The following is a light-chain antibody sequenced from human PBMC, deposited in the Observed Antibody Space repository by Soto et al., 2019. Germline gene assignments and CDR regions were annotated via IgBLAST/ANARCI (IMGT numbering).Light chain of an antibody. CDR2: DVS. Sequence: QSALTQPRSVNGSPGQSVTISCTGTSSDVGGYNYVSWYQQHPGKAPKLMIYDVSKRPSGVPDRFSGSKSGNTASLTISGLQAEDEADYYCCSYAGSYTFDYVFGTGTKVT. CDR1: SSDVGGYNY. CDR3: CSYAGSYTFDYV. J-gene: IGLJ1*01. V-gene: IGLV2-11*01.